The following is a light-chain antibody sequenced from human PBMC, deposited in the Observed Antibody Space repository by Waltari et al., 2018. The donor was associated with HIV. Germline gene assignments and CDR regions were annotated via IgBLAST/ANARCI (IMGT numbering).Light chain of an antibody. CDR2: RNN. Sequence: QSVLTQPPSVSGTPGQRVTIACSGSSFNIGNNYVYWYQPLPGMAPKLLIYRNNYRPSGVPDRFSGSKSGTSASLTISGLRSEDEGDYYCAAWDESLSGNVFGTGTKVPVL. V-gene: IGLV1-47*01. CDR3: AAWDESLSGNV. CDR1: SFNIGNNY. J-gene: IGLJ1*01.